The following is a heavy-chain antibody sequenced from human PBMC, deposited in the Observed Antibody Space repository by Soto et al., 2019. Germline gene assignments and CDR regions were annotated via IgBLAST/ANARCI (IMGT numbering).Heavy chain of an antibody. V-gene: IGHV3-30*18. J-gene: IGHJ4*02. Sequence: GGSLRLSCAASGFTFSRYGMHWVRQAPGKGLEWVAVISYDGSNKNYGDSVKGRFTISRDNSKNTLYLQMNNLRADDTAVYYCAKTSGYYLYDYWGQGTLVTVSS. CDR2: ISYDGSNK. CDR3: AKTSGYYLYDY. D-gene: IGHD3-22*01. CDR1: GFTFSRYG.